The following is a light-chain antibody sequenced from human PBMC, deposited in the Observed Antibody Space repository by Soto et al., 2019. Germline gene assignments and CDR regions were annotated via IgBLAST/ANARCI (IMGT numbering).Light chain of an antibody. CDR3: QHRVIGPT. J-gene: IGKJ4*01. V-gene: IGKV3-11*01. CDR2: DVS. Sequence: EIALTQSPATLSLSPGERATLSCRAAQSVSSYLGWYQQKPGQAPRLLISDVSRRATGVPARFSGSGFATDFTLTISSLEPEDTAVYYCQHRVIGPTFGGGTRVEIK. CDR1: QSVSSY.